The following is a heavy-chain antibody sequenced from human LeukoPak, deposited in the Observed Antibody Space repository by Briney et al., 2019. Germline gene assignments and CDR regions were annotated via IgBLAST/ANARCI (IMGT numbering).Heavy chain of an antibody. CDR2: ISSNGGST. Sequence: GGSLRLSCSASGFTLSSYAMHWVRQAPGKGLEYVSAISSNGGSTYYADSVKGRFTISRDNSKNTLYLQMSSLRAEDTAVYYCVRISSSGWYAGDYWGQGTLVTVSS. CDR3: VRISSSGWYAGDY. V-gene: IGHV3-64D*06. D-gene: IGHD6-19*01. J-gene: IGHJ4*02. CDR1: GFTLSSYA.